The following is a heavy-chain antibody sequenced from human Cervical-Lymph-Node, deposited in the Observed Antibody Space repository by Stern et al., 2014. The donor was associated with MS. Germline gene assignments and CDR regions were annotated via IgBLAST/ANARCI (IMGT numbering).Heavy chain of an antibody. CDR3: ARAYSGSISPFDY. D-gene: IGHD1-26*01. Sequence: VQLVQSGGGLVKPGGSLRLSCAASGFTFSSYSMNWVRQAPGKGLEWVSSISSSSSYIYYADSVKGRFTISRDNAKNSLYLQMNSLRAEDTAVYYCARAYSGSISPFDYWGQGTLVTVSS. CDR2: ISSSSSYI. V-gene: IGHV3-21*01. J-gene: IGHJ4*02. CDR1: GFTFSSYS.